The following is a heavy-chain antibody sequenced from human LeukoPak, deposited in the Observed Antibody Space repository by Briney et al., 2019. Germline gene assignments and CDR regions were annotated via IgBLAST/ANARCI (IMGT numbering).Heavy chain of an antibody. Sequence: GASVKVSCKASGYTFTGYYMHWVRQAPGQGLEWMGWINPNSGGTNYAQKLQGRVTMTTDTSTSTAYMELRSLRSDDTAVYYCARGGSSWYDGNWFDPWGQGTLVTVSS. J-gene: IGHJ5*02. CDR2: INPNSGGT. CDR3: ARGGSSWYDGNWFDP. CDR1: GYTFTGYY. V-gene: IGHV1-2*02. D-gene: IGHD6-13*01.